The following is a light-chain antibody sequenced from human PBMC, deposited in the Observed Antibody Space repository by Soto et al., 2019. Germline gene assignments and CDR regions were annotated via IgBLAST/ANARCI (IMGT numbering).Light chain of an antibody. CDR3: QQFNIYPWT. Sequence: DIQLTQSPSFLSASIGDRVTITCRASQGISSYLAWYQQKPGKAPNLLIYLASTLQSGVPSRFSGSGSGTEFTLTISSLQPEDFATYYCQQFNIYPWTFGQGTKVEIK. J-gene: IGKJ1*01. V-gene: IGKV1-9*01. CDR1: QGISSY. CDR2: LAS.